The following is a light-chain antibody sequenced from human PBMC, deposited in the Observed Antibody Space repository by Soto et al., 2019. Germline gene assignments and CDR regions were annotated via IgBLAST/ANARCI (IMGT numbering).Light chain of an antibody. CDR2: SNN. CDR3: AAWDDSLNGWV. V-gene: IGLV1-44*01. Sequence: QSVLTQPPSASGTPGQRVIISCSGSSSNFGGNTANWYQQFPGTAPKVLIYSNNQRPSGVPDRFSGSKSGTSASLAISGLQSEDEDDYYCAAWDDSLNGWVFGGGTKLTVL. CDR1: SSNFGGNT. J-gene: IGLJ3*02.